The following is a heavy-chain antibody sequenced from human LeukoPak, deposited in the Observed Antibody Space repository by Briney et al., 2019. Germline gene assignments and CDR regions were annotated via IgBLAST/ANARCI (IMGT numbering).Heavy chain of an antibody. CDR1: GGSVTSGTFY. J-gene: IGHJ2*01. CDR3: AREVRPMKWYFDL. V-gene: IGHV4-61*01. Sequence: PSETLSLTCSVSGGSVTSGTFYWSWIRQPPGKGLEWIGYVYFSGSTNHNPSLKSRATISMDTSKNQFSLKLSSVTPADTAVYYCAREVRPMKWYFDLWGRGTLVTVSS. CDR2: VYFSGST.